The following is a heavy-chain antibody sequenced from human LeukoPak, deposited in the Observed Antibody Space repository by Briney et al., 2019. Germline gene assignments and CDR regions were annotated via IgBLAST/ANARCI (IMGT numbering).Heavy chain of an antibody. D-gene: IGHD6-13*01. V-gene: IGHV1-69*13. CDR1: GGTFSSYA. CDR3: ARVIAAAGTIDY. CDR2: VIPIFGTA. Sequence: WASVKVSCKASGGTFSSYAISWVRQAPGQGLEWMGGVIPIFGTANYAQKFQGRVTITADESTSTAYMELSSLRSEDTAVYYCARVIAAAGTIDYWGQGTLVTVSS. J-gene: IGHJ4*02.